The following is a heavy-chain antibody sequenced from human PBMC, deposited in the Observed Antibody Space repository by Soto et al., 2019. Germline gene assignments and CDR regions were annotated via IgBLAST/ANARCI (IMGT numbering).Heavy chain of an antibody. CDR2: INHSGST. CDR3: ARGGRPRYSSHIAY. CDR1: GGSFSGYY. D-gene: IGHD5-18*01. Sequence: QVQLQQWGAGLLKPSETLSLTCAVYGGSFSGYYWSWIRQPPGKGLEWIGEINHSGSTNYNPSPKSRVTISVDTSKNQFSLKLSSVTAADTAVYYCARGGRPRYSSHIAYWGQGTLVTVSS. V-gene: IGHV4-34*01. J-gene: IGHJ4*02.